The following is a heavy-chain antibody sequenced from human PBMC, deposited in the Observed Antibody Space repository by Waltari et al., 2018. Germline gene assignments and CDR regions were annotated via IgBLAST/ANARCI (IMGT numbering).Heavy chain of an antibody. CDR3: AKGPTLYDAFDT. D-gene: IGHD2-2*02. CDR1: GFTFDDYA. CDR2: MSWNSGDI. V-gene: IGHV3-9*03. J-gene: IGHJ3*02. Sequence: EVQLVESGGGLVQPGRSLRLSCAASGFTFDDYAMHWVRQAPGKGLGWVSGMSWNSGDIVYADSVKGRFTISRDNAKNSLYLQMNSLRAEDMALYYCAKGPTLYDAFDTWGQGTMVTVSS.